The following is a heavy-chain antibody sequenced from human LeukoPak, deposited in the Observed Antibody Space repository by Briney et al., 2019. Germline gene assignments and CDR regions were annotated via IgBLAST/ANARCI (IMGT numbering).Heavy chain of an antibody. V-gene: IGHV3-21*01. CDR2: ISSSGSYI. CDR1: GFTFSSYS. CDR3: ARDGQWELPFDY. Sequence: GGSLRLSCAASGFTFSSYSMNWVRQAPGKGLEWVSSISSSGSYIYYADSVKGRFTISRDNAKNSLYLQMNSLRAEDTAVYYCARDGQWELPFDYWGQGTLVTVSS. D-gene: IGHD1-26*01. J-gene: IGHJ4*02.